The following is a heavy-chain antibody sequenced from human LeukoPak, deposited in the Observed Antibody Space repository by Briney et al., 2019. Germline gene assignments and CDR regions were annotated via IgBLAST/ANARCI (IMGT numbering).Heavy chain of an antibody. CDR1: GFTFSSYG. D-gene: IGHD2-15*01. CDR3: ARVGPYCSGGSCYDY. J-gene: IGHJ4*02. V-gene: IGHV3-33*01. CDR2: IWYDGSNK. Sequence: GGPLRLSCAASGFTFSSYGMHWVRQAPGKGLEWVAVIWYDGSNKYYADSVKGRFTISRDNSKNTLYLQMNSLRAEDTAVYYCARVGPYCSGGSCYDYWGQGTLVTVSS.